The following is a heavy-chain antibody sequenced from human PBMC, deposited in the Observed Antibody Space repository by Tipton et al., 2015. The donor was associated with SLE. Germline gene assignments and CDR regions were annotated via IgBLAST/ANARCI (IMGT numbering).Heavy chain of an antibody. CDR1: GGSISSSSYY. CDR2: INHSGST. CDR3: ARRAQGAARQDAFDI. D-gene: IGHD6-6*01. Sequence: LRLSCTVSGGSISSSSYYWGWIRQPPGKGLEWIGEINHSGSTNYNPSLKSRVTISVDTSKNQFSLKLSSVTAADTAVYYCARRAQGAARQDAFDIWGQGTMVTVSS. V-gene: IGHV4-39*01. J-gene: IGHJ3*02.